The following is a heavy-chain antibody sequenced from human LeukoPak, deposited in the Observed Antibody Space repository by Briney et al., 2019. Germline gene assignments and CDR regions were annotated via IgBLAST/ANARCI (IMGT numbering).Heavy chain of an antibody. V-gene: IGHV4-59*01. D-gene: IGHD3-9*01. Sequence: SETLSLTCTVSGGSISLYHWSWLRQPPGKGLECIGYISYSGSTNYNPSLRSRVTISVDTSKNHFSLKLSSVTAADTAVYYCARTRELRYFDWSFDYWGQGTMVTVSS. CDR1: GGSISLYH. J-gene: IGHJ4*02. CDR2: ISYSGST. CDR3: ARTRELRYFDWSFDY.